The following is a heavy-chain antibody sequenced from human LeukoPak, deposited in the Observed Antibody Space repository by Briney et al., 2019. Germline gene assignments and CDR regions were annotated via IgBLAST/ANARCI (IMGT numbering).Heavy chain of an antibody. J-gene: IGHJ4*02. Sequence: GGSLRLSCTTSGFTFADYRMNWVRQAPGKGLEWVGVIRGKASGGTTDYAASVKGGFTISRDDSKSIAYLQMSGLKIEDTGVYYCARDMGTTETGDDYWGQGTLVTVSS. V-gene: IGHV3-49*04. CDR3: ARDMGTTETGDDY. D-gene: IGHD4-17*01. CDR1: GFTFADYR. CDR2: IRGKASGGTT.